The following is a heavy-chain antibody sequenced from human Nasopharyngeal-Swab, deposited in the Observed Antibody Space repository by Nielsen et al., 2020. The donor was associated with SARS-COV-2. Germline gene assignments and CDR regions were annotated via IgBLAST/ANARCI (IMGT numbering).Heavy chain of an antibody. CDR1: GDRVPSNSAA. V-gene: IGHV6-1*01. CDR2: TYYRSKWYN. D-gene: IGHD1-26*01. J-gene: IGHJ6*02. CDR3: ARDLERGIVYYYGMDV. Sequence: SQTLSLTCAISGDRVPSNSAAWNWIRQSPSRGLEWLGRTYYRSKWYNDYAVSVKSRITINPDTSKNQFSLQLNSVTPEDTAVYYCARDLERGIVYYYGMDVWGQGTTVTVSS.